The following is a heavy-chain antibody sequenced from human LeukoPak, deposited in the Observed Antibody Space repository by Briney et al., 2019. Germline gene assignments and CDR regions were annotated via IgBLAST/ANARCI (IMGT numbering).Heavy chain of an antibody. CDR1: GCTHTSYG. J-gene: IGHJ4*02. Sequence: ASVKVSCKASGCTHTSYGISWVRQAPGQGLEWMGWISEYNGNTKYAQKLQGRVTMTTDTSTSTAYIELRSLRSDDTAVYYCARMWGLYYFDYWGQGTLVTVSS. CDR2: ISEYNGNT. CDR3: ARMWGLYYFDY. V-gene: IGHV1-18*01. D-gene: IGHD1-26*01.